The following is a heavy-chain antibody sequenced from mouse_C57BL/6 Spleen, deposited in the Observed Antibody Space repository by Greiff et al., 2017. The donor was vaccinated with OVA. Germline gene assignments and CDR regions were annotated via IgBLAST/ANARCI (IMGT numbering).Heavy chain of an antibody. CDR3: ARRNYYGSSYFYAMDY. CDR1: GYTFTSYW. D-gene: IGHD1-1*01. CDR2: IHPNSGST. V-gene: IGHV1-64*01. Sequence: QVQLQQPGAELVKPGASVKLSCKASGYTFTSYWMHWVKQRPGHGLEWIGMIHPNSGSTNYNEKFKSKATLTVDKSSSTAYMQLSSLTSEDSAVYYCARRNYYGSSYFYAMDYWGQGTSVTVSS. J-gene: IGHJ4*01.